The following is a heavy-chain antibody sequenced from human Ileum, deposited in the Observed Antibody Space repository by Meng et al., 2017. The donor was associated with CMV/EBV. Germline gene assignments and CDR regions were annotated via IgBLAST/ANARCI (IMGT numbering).Heavy chain of an antibody. CDR2: FYTGGQT. V-gene: IGHV3-53*01. Sequence: GGSLRLSCAASGLSVSANYMTWVRQAPGKGLEWVSVFYTGGQTYYADAVKGRFTISRDTSKNTVDLQMNSLRAEDTAVYYCSSFDYAGNPDSFDNWGQGTLVTVSS. CDR3: SSFDYAGNPDSFDN. D-gene: IGHD3-16*01. CDR1: GLSVSANY. J-gene: IGHJ4*01.